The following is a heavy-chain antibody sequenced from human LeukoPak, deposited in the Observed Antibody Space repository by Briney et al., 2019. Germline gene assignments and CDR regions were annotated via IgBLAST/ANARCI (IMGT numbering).Heavy chain of an antibody. D-gene: IGHD6-25*01. CDR1: GGSLSSYY. CDR3: ARGGARAYYYGRDV. CDR2: IYYSGST. Sequence: SETLSLTCTVSGGSLSSYYWSWIRQPPGKGLEWIGYIYYSGSTNYNRSIKSRVSISVDTSKNQFSLKLSSVTAADTAVYYCARGGARAYYYGRDVWGQGTTVTVSS. J-gene: IGHJ6*02. V-gene: IGHV4-59*01.